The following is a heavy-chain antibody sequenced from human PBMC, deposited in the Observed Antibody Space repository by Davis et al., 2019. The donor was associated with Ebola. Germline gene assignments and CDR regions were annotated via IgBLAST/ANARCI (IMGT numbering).Heavy chain of an antibody. CDR1: GFTFGDYA. Sequence: GESLKISCTASGFTFGDYAMSWFRQAPGKGLEWVGFIRSKAYGGTTEYAASVKGRFTISRDDSKSIAYLQMNSLRDEDTAVYYCARSAPLEGFLFPLAIWGQGTLVTVSS. D-gene: IGHD3-3*01. CDR3: ARSAPLEGFLFPLAI. CDR2: IRSKAYGGTT. V-gene: IGHV3-49*03. J-gene: IGHJ4*02.